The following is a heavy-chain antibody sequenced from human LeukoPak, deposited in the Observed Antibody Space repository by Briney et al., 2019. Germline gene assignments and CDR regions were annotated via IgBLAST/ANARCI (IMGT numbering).Heavy chain of an antibody. V-gene: IGHV4-34*01. Sequence: SETLSLTCAVYGGSFSGYYWGWIRQPPGKGLEWIGSIYYSGSTYYNPSLKSRVTISVDTSKNQFSLKLSSVTAADTAVYYCARSAAGYYYGMDVWGQGTTVTVSS. CDR1: GGSFSGYY. D-gene: IGHD6-13*01. J-gene: IGHJ6*02. CDR2: IYYSGST. CDR3: ARSAAGYYYGMDV.